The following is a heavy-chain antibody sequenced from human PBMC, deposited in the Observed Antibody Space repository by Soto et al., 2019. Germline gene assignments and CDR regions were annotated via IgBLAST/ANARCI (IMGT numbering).Heavy chain of an antibody. CDR1: GFTFENYA. CDR2: IYTDGSTT. V-gene: IGHV3-74*01. D-gene: IGHD1-26*01. CDR3: ARSLGAKNAFDI. J-gene: IGHJ3*02. Sequence: VGSLRLSCAASGFTFENYAMSWVRQLPGKGLEWVSRIYTDGSTTNYADSVKGRFTISRDNAKNTLYLQMNSLRVEDTAIYYCARSLGAKNAFDIWGQGTMVTVSS.